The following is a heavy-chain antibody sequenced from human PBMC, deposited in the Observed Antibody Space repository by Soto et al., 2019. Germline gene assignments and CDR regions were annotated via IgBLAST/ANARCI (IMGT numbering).Heavy chain of an antibody. Sequence: QLLESGGGLVQPGGSLRLSCAASGFTFSSYAMNWVRQAPGEGLEWVSGISDSGGSTYYADSVHGRFTISRDNSKNPLYLQMNSLRAEDTAVYYCGKYVTGTSYGLDVWGQGTTVTVSS. J-gene: IGHJ6*02. D-gene: IGHD2-21*02. V-gene: IGHV3-23*01. CDR3: GKYVTGTSYGLDV. CDR2: ISDSGGST. CDR1: GFTFSSYA.